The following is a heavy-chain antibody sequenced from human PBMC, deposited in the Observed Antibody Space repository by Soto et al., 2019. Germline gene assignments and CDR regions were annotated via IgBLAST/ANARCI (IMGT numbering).Heavy chain of an antibody. CDR3: ARTPGSSWYGDAFDM. Sequence: ASVRVSCKASGYTFTSYGISWVGQAPGQGLEWMGWISAYNGNTNYAQKLQGRVTMTTDTSTSTAYMELRSLRSDDTAVYYCARTPGSSWYGDAFDMWGQGTIVTVS. D-gene: IGHD6-13*01. J-gene: IGHJ3*02. CDR1: GYTFTSYG. CDR2: ISAYNGNT. V-gene: IGHV1-18*01.